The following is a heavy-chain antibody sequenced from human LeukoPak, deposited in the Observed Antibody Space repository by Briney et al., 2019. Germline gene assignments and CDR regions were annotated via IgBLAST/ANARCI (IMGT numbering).Heavy chain of an antibody. Sequence: GESLKISCKGSGYSFTSYWIGWARQMPGKGLEWMGIIYPGDSDIRYSPSFQGQVTISADKSISTAYLQWSSLKASDTAMYYCARHYYYDSSGSYAFDIWGQGTMVTVSS. CDR3: ARHYYYDSSGSYAFDI. J-gene: IGHJ3*02. CDR2: IYPGDSDI. D-gene: IGHD3-22*01. V-gene: IGHV5-51*01. CDR1: GYSFTSYW.